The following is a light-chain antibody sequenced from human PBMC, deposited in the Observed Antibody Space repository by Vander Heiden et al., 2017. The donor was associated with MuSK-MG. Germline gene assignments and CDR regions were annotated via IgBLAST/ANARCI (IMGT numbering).Light chain of an antibody. J-gene: IGKJ2*01. V-gene: IGKV3-20*01. CDR1: QSVTSSY. CDR2: GAS. Sequence: EIVLTQSPGTLSLSPGERATLSCRASQSVTSSYLAWYQQKPGQAPRLLIYGASSRAAGIPDRFSASGSGTDFTLTISRLEPEDFAVYYCQRYGGSSYTFGPGTKLEIK. CDR3: QRYGGSSYT.